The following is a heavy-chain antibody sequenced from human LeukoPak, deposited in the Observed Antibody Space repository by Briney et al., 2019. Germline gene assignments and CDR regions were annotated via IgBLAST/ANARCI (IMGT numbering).Heavy chain of an antibody. CDR2: IKQDGSEK. Sequence: GGSLRLSCAASGFTFSTCAMSWVRQAPGKGLEWVANIKQDGSEKYYVDSVKGRFTISRDNAKNSLYLQMNSLRAEDTAVYYCATDFSPWGQGTLVTVSS. CDR3: ATDFSP. J-gene: IGHJ5*02. V-gene: IGHV3-7*01. CDR1: GFTFSTCA.